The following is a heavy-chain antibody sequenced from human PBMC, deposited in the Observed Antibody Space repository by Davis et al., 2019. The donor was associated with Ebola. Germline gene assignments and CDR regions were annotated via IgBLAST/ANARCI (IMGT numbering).Heavy chain of an antibody. Sequence: SETLSLTCSVSGGSISSSSYYWTWIRQSPEKGLEWIGNIYYSGSTYYNPSLQSRLSMSVDSAKDQFSLHLSSVTAADAAKYYCGRHASRAGPYYGLDVWGQGTTVTVSS. CDR2: IYYSGST. J-gene: IGHJ6*02. CDR3: GRHASRAGPYYGLDV. CDR1: GGSISSSSYY. V-gene: IGHV4-39*01.